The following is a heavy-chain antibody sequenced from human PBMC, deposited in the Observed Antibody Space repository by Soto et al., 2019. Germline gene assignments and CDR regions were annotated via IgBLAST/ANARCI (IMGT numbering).Heavy chain of an antibody. CDR2: SRSKVKSYTT. J-gene: IGHJ4*02. D-gene: IGHD4-17*01. Sequence: EVQLVESGGGLVQPGGSLRLSCAVSGFTFSDHSMDWVRQAPGKGLEWVGRSRSKVKSYTTEYAASVKGRFTFSRDDSKNCLYLQMNNVQTDATAVYSCASGDTKETDDGSYFDYWGQGTLVTVSS. CDR1: GFTFSDHS. V-gene: IGHV3-72*01. CDR3: ASGDTKETDDGSYFDY.